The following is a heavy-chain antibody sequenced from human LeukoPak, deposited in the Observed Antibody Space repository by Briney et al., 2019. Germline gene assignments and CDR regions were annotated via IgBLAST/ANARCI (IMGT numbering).Heavy chain of an antibody. V-gene: IGHV4-34*01. J-gene: IGHJ4*02. Sequence: SETLSLTCAVYGGSFSGYYWSWIRQPPGKGLEWIGEINHSGSTNYNPSLKSRVTISVDTSKNQFSLKLSSVTAADTAVYYCARLQWFGELEYYFDYWGQGTLVTVSS. D-gene: IGHD3-10*01. CDR1: GGSFSGYY. CDR3: ARLQWFGELEYYFDY. CDR2: INHSGST.